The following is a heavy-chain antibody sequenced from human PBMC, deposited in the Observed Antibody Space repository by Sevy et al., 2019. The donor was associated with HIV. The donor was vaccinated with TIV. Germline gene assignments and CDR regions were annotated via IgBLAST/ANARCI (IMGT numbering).Heavy chain of an antibody. Sequence: ASVKVSCKASGGTFSSYAISWVRQAPGQGLEWMGGIIPIFGTANYAQKFQGRVTITADESTGTAYMELSSLRSEVTAVYYCARSFLSDIAVAGDYYYYGMDVWGQGTTVTVSS. CDR2: IIPIFGTA. CDR1: GGTFSSYA. V-gene: IGHV1-69*13. D-gene: IGHD6-19*01. J-gene: IGHJ6*02. CDR3: ARSFLSDIAVAGDYYYYGMDV.